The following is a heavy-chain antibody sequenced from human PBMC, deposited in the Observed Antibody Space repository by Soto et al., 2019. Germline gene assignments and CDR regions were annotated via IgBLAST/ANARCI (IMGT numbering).Heavy chain of an antibody. CDR1: GLTFSSYA. CDR2: ISSNGGST. Sequence: GGSLRLSCAASGLTFSSYAMHWVRQAPGKGLEYVSAISSNGGSTYYANSVKGRFTISRDNSKNTLYLQMGSLRAEDMAVYYCARPKDSSGWYSGAFDIWGQGTMVTVSS. D-gene: IGHD6-19*01. V-gene: IGHV3-64*01. CDR3: ARPKDSSGWYSGAFDI. J-gene: IGHJ3*02.